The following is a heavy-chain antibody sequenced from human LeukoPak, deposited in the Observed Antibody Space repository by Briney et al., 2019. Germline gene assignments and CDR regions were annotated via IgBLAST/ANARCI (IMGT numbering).Heavy chain of an antibody. CDR2: IYHSGST. D-gene: IGHD3-22*01. Sequence: PSQTLSLTCAVSGGSISSGGYSGSWIRQPPGKGLEWIGYIYHSGSTYYNPSLKSRVTISVDRSKNQFSLKLSSVTAADTAVYSCARAYYYDSSGYYLDYWGQGTLVTVSS. J-gene: IGHJ4*02. CDR3: ARAYYYDSSGYYLDY. CDR1: GGSISSGGYS. V-gene: IGHV4-30-2*01.